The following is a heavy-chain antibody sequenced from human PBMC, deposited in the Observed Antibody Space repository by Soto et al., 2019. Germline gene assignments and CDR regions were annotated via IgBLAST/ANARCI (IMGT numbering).Heavy chain of an antibody. D-gene: IGHD6-13*01. Sequence: SETLSLTCTVSGGSISSGGYYWSWIRQHPGKGLEGIGYIHYSGATYFNPSLKSRVTISGDTSKSQFSLELSSVTAADTVVYYCARRDGYSRFYYLDHWGQGALVTVSS. CDR2: IHYSGAT. CDR3: ARRDGYSRFYYLDH. J-gene: IGHJ4*02. V-gene: IGHV4-31*03. CDR1: GGSISSGGYY.